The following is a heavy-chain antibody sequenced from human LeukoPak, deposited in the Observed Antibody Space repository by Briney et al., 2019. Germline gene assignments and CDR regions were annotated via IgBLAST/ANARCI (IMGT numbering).Heavy chain of an antibody. J-gene: IGHJ5*02. D-gene: IGHD1-26*01. Sequence: PSETLSLTCTVSGASITGGSDFWGWIRQAAGKGLEWIGNVYYSGSPYYNPSLETFYNPSLESRVTISIDTSKKQFSLKLTSVTAADTAVYYCARLGNYFGNWFDPWGQGTLVTVSS. CDR1: GASITGGSDF. V-gene: IGHV4-39*07. CDR2: VYYSGSPYYNPSLET. CDR3: ARLGNYFGNWFDP.